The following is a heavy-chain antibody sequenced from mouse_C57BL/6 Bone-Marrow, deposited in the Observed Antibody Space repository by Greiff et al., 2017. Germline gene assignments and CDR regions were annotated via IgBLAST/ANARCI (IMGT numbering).Heavy chain of an antibody. D-gene: IGHD1-1*01. CDR3: ARSTVVATDYFDY. CDR2: IDPSDSYT. Sequence: QVQLQQPGAELVMPGASVKLSCKASGYTFTSYWMHWVKQRPGQGLEWIGEIDPSDSYTNYTQKFKGKSTLTVDKSSSTAYMQLSSLTSEDSAVYYCARSTVVATDYFDYWGQGTTLTVSS. J-gene: IGHJ2*01. V-gene: IGHV1-69*01. CDR1: GYTFTSYW.